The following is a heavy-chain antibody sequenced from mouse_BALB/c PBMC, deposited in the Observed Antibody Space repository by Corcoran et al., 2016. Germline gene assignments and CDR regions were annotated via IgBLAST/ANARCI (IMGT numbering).Heavy chain of an antibody. Sequence: EVQLQQSGPELVKPGASVKISCKASGYSFTGYYMHWVKQSHVKSLEWIGRINPYNGATSYNQNFKDKASLTVDKSYSTAYMELHSLTSEDSAVYYCARCPMILYYFDYWGQGTTLTVSS. V-gene: IGHV1-26*01. J-gene: IGHJ2*01. D-gene: IGHD2-3*01. CDR1: GYSFTGYY. CDR3: ARCPMILYYFDY. CDR2: INPYNGAT.